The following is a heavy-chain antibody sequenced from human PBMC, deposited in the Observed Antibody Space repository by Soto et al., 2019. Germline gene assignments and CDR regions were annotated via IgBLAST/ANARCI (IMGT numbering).Heavy chain of an antibody. Sequence: QVQLVQSGAEVKKPGASVKVSCKASGYTFTSYGISWVRQAPGQGLEWMGWISTYIGNTHYAQKFQGRVTMTTDTSTTTAYLELRILRSDDTAVYYCVRDDVGYCSNGVCYTKPLDYWGQGALVTVSS. D-gene: IGHD2-8*01. CDR1: GYTFTSYG. CDR3: VRDDVGYCSNGVCYTKPLDY. CDR2: ISTYIGNT. V-gene: IGHV1-18*01. J-gene: IGHJ4*02.